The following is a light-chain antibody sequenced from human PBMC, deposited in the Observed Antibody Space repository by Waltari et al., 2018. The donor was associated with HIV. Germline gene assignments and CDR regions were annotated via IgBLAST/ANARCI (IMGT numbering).Light chain of an antibody. CDR1: KSLFDSDDRNTY. Sequence: IVMTQTPLSLPVTPVEPASMSCRSSKSLFDSDDRNTYLDWYVQKPGQSPQLLINTLSYRASGVPDRFSGSGSDTDFTLKISRVGPEDVGVYYCMKSLESPSFGQGTRLEIK. CDR3: MKSLESPS. CDR2: TLS. J-gene: IGKJ5*01. V-gene: IGKV2-40*01.